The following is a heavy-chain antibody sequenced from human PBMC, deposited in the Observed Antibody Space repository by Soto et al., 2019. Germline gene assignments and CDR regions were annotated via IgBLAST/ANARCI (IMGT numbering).Heavy chain of an antibody. CDR2: ISDGSSFT. D-gene: IGHD3-16*01. V-gene: IGHV3-11*06. Sequence: GGSLRLSCAASGCTFSDYYMSWIRQAPGKGPEWVSFISDGSSFTDYADSVKGRFTISRDNAKNSLYLQMNSLRAEDTAVYYCVRDGAAPRLWYYFEFWGQGSLVTVSS. CDR3: VRDGAAPRLWYYFEF. J-gene: IGHJ4*02. CDR1: GCTFSDYY.